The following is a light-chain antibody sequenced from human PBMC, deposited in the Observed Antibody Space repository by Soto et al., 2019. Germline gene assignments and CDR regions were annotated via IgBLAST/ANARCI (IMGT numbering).Light chain of an antibody. Sequence: EFVLTQSPGTLSLSPGERATLSCRASQTVRNNYLAWYQQKPGQAPRLLIYGTSTRATGVPARFSGGGSGTEFTLTINSPQSEDFAVYFCHQYNFWPTFGQGTKVDI. J-gene: IGKJ1*01. CDR3: HQYNFWPT. V-gene: IGKV3-15*01. CDR1: QTVRNN. CDR2: GTS.